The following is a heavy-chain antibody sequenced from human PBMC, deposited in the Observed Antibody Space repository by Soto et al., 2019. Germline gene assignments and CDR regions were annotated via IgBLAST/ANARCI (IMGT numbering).Heavy chain of an antibody. J-gene: IGHJ6*02. D-gene: IGHD6-6*01. CDR1: GGAFSSYA. V-gene: IGHV1-69*13. CDR3: ARAEVRAARIIKRNRDYYYYYGMDV. Sequence: ASVKVSCKASGGAFSSYATSWVRQAPGQGLEWMGGIIPIFGTANYAQKFQGRVTITADESTSTAYMELSSLRSEDTAVYYCARAEVRAARIIKRNRDYYYYYGMDVWGQGTTVTVSS. CDR2: IIPIFGTA.